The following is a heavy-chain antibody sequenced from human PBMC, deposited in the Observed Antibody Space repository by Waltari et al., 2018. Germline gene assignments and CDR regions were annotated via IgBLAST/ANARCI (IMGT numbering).Heavy chain of an antibody. CDR3: ARAPGYKGYFDY. CDR1: GGSFSGYY. V-gene: IGHV4-34*01. CDR2: VNHGGDT. D-gene: IGHD5-12*01. Sequence: QVQLQGWGAGLLRPSATLSLTCAVSGGSFSGYYWSWIRQSPGQGLEWIGDVNHGGDTNYSPSLESRVTISVDMSKNQFSLKMRSVTAADTAIYYCARAPGYKGYFDYWGRGTLVTVSS. J-gene: IGHJ4*02.